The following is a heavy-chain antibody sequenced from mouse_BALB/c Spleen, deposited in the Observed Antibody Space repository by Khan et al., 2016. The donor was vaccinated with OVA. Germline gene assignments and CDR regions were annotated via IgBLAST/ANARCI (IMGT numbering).Heavy chain of an antibody. Sequence: EVQLQESGPELMKPGASVNISCKASGYSFTSYYIHWVRQSHGKSLEWIGYIDPFNGGTDFNQKFKGKATLTVDKSSSTAYMHSISLISEDSAVYYCARGDFGYWGQGTLVTVSA. CDR3: ARGDFGY. CDR1: GYSFTSYY. V-gene: IGHV1S135*01. D-gene: IGHD3-3*01. J-gene: IGHJ3*01. CDR2: IDPFNGGT.